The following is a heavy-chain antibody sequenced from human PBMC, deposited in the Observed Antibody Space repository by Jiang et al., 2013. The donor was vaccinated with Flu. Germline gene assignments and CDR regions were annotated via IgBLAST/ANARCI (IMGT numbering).Heavy chain of an antibody. Sequence: GSGLVKPSETLSLTCTVSGGSVSSSPLYWVWIRQPPGKGLEWIGNLYYSGSTYYNPSLKSRVTISVDTAKNQFSLRLSSVTATDTAVYYCASGRNFDDFDIWGQGTMVTVSS. J-gene: IGHJ3*02. D-gene: IGHD2-15*01. CDR3: ASGRNFDDFDI. CDR1: GGSVSSSPLY. CDR2: LYYSGST. V-gene: IGHV4-39*01.